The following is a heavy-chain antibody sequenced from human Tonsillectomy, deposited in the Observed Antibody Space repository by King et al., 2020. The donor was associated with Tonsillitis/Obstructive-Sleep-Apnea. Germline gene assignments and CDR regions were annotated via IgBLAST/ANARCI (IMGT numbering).Heavy chain of an antibody. V-gene: IGHV4-59*01. CDR1: GGSISSYY. CDR2: IYYSGST. D-gene: IGHD2/OR15-2a*01. Sequence: MQLQESGPGLVKPSETLSLTCTVSGGSISSYYWSWIRQPPGKGLEWIGYIYYSGSTNYNPSLKSRVTISVDTSKNKFSLKLSSVTAADTAVYYCARGPPRAPYLYYFDYWGQGTLVTVSS. CDR3: ARGPPRAPYLYYFDY. J-gene: IGHJ4*02.